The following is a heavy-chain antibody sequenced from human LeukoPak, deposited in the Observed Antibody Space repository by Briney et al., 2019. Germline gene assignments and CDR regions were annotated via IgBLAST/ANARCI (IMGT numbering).Heavy chain of an antibody. V-gene: IGHV1-18*01. CDR3: VSGPKSRQEYPDYVWESNRRIADFDY. D-gene: IGHD3-16*02. CDR1: GYTFTSYG. Sequence: GASVKVSCKASGYTFTSYGISWVRQAPGQGLEWMGWISAYNGNTNYAQKLQGRVTMTTDTSTSTAYMELRSLRAEDTAVYYCVSGPKSRQEYPDYVWESNRRIADFDYWGQGTLVTVSS. CDR2: ISAYNGNT. J-gene: IGHJ4*02.